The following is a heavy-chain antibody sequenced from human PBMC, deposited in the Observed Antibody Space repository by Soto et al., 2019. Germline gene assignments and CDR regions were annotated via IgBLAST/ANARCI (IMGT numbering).Heavy chain of an antibody. Sequence: SSETLSLTCTVSGGSVSSGSYYWSWIRQPPGKGLEWIGYIYYSGSTNYNPSLKSRVTISVDTSKNQFSLKLSSVTAADTAVYYCARVKGGYYYDSSGSIHLRYFDYWGQGTLVTVSS. J-gene: IGHJ4*02. D-gene: IGHD3-22*01. CDR1: GGSVSSGSYY. CDR2: IYYSGST. V-gene: IGHV4-61*01. CDR3: ARVKGGYYYDSSGSIHLRYFDY.